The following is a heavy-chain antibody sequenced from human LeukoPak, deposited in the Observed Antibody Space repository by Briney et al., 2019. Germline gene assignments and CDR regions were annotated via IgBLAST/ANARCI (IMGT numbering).Heavy chain of an antibody. CDR1: GYSISSGYY. V-gene: IGHV4-38-2*02. CDR3: ARGAFGVLLSAFDI. D-gene: IGHD3-3*01. Sequence: SETLSLTCTVSGYSISSGYYWGWIRQSPGKGLEWIGSIYHGGSTYYNPSLKSRVIISVDTSKNQFSLKLSSVTAADTAVYWCARGAFGVLLSAFDIWGQGTMVTVSS. CDR2: IYHGGST. J-gene: IGHJ3*02.